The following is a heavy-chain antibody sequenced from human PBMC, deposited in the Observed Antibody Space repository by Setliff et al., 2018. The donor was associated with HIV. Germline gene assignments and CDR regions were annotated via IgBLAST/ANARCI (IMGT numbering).Heavy chain of an antibody. CDR3: ARDWVDTAMADDY. CDR2: IRYDGINK. J-gene: IGHJ4*02. CDR1: GFTFGDYD. V-gene: IGHV3-30*02. D-gene: IGHD5-18*01. Sequence: GGSLRLSCAASGFTFGDYDMHWVRQAPGKGLEWVTFIRYDGINKYYADSVKGRFTISRDNAKNSLYLQMNSPRAEDTAVYYCARDWVDTAMADDYWGQGTLVTVSS.